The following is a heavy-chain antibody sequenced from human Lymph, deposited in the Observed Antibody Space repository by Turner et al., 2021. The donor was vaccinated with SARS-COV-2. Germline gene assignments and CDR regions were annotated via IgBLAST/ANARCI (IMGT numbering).Heavy chain of an antibody. Sequence: QVQLVQSGGGVVQPGRSLRLSCAASGFTFSSYAMHWVRQAQGKGLEWVALISYDGSNKYYADSVKGRFTISRDNSKNTLYLQMNRLRAEDTAVYYCAKDGGGYSSTWGQGTLVTVSS. D-gene: IGHD6-13*01. CDR1: GFTFSSYA. J-gene: IGHJ5*02. CDR3: AKDGGGYSST. V-gene: IGHV3-30*18. CDR2: ISYDGSNK.